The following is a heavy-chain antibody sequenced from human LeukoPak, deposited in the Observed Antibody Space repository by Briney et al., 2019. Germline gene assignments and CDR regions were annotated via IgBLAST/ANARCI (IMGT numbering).Heavy chain of an antibody. CDR2: IYYSGST. Sequence: WETLSLTCTVSGGSIRGSNYFWGWIRQPPGKGLEWIGTIYYSGSTYYSPSLKSRVTISVDTSKNQFSLKLSSVTAADTAVYYCARQALSGEPIWGQGTIVTVSS. V-gene: IGHV4-39*01. J-gene: IGHJ3*02. CDR1: GGSIRGSNYF. D-gene: IGHD1-14*01. CDR3: ARQALSGEPI.